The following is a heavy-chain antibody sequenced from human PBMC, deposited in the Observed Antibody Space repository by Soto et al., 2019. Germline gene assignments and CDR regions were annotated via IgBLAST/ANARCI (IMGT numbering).Heavy chain of an antibody. D-gene: IGHD6-13*01. J-gene: IGHJ4*02. V-gene: IGHV3-23*01. CDR1: GLTFSGSA. CDR2: ISVTGAST. Sequence: GGSLRLSCAASGLTFSGSAMSWVRQAPGKGLEWVSSISVTGASTYYADSVQGRFTVSRDNSKDTFFLEMNSLRAEDTAVYFCAKIRSIAAAFSDYWGQGTLVTVSS. CDR3: AKIRSIAAAFSDY.